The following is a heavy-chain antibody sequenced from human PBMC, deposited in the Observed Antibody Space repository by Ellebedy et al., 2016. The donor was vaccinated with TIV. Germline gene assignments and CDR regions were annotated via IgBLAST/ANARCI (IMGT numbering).Heavy chain of an antibody. CDR2: IWYDGSKK. Sequence: LSLXXAASGFTFSSYGMHWVRQAPGKGLEWVAVIWYDGSKKYYADSVKGRFTTFRDNSKNTLYLQMNSLRAEDTAVYYCARGYSGSPPGNWGQGTLVTVSS. D-gene: IGHD1-26*01. J-gene: IGHJ4*02. CDR3: ARGYSGSPPGN. CDR1: GFTFSSYG. V-gene: IGHV3-33*01.